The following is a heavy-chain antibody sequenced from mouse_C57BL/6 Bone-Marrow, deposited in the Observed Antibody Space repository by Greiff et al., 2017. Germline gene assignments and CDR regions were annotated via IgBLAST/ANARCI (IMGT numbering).Heavy chain of an antibody. Sequence: QVQLQQPGAELVMPGASVKLSCKASGYTFTSYWMHWVKQRPGQGLEWIGEIDPSDSYTNYNQKFKGKSTLTVDKSSSTAYMQLSSLTSGDSAVYLRGREGLSGYFDVWGTGTTVTVSS. CDR2: IDPSDSYT. J-gene: IGHJ1*03. V-gene: IGHV1-69*01. CDR3: GREGLSGYFDV. CDR1: GYTFTSYW. D-gene: IGHD2-2*01.